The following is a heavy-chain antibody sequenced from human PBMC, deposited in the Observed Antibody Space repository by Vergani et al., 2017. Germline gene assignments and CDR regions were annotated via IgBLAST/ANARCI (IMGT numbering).Heavy chain of an antibody. D-gene: IGHD2/OR15-2a*01. CDR2: ISWDGGST. CDR1: GFTFDDYA. Sequence: EVQLVESGGVVVQPGGSLRLSCAASGFTFDDYAMHWVRQAPGKGLEWVSLISWDGGSTYYADSVKGRFTISRDNSKNTVYLQMNSLKAEDRATYYCAREERSNTSPFVGYWGQGTLVTV. V-gene: IGHV3-43D*04. J-gene: IGHJ4*02. CDR3: AREERSNTSPFVGY.